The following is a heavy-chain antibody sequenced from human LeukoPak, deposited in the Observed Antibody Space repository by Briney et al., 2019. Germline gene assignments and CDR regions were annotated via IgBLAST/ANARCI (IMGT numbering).Heavy chain of an antibody. V-gene: IGHV3-30-3*01. D-gene: IGHD2-2*01. CDR2: ISYDGNNK. CDR3: ARVGSPRDCTSCQFDY. CDR1: GFTFSSYA. J-gene: IGHJ4*02. Sequence: PGRSLRLSCAASGFTFSSYAMHWVRQAPGKGLEWVAVISYDGNNKYYADSVKGRFTISRDNSKNTLYLQMNSLRGEDTAVYYCARVGSPRDCTSCQFDYWGQGTLVTVSS.